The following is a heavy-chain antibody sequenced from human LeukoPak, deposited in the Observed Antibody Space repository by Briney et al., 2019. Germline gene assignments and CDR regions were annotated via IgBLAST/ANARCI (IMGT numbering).Heavy chain of an antibody. V-gene: IGHV1-24*01. CDR2: FDPEDGET. CDR3: ATVSGIAAFYYFDY. D-gene: IGHD6-13*01. J-gene: IGHJ4*02. CDR1: GYTLTELS. Sequence: ASVKVSCKVSGYTLTELSMHWVRQAPGKGLEWVGGFDPEDGETIYAQKFQGRVTMTEDTSTDTAYMELSSLRSEDTAVYYCATVSGIAAFYYFDYWGQGTLVTVSS.